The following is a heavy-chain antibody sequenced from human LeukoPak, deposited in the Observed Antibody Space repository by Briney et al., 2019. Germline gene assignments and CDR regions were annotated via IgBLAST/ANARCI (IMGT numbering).Heavy chain of an antibody. D-gene: IGHD2-15*01. Sequence: VASVKVSCKASGYTFTTYGISWVRQAPGQGLEWMGWISVYNGNTNYAQKFQGRVTMTTDTSTSTAYMELRSLRFDDTAVYYCARPGGRPSGFDYWGQGTLVTVSS. CDR3: ARPGGRPSGFDY. CDR1: GYTFTTYG. V-gene: IGHV1-18*01. J-gene: IGHJ4*02. CDR2: ISVYNGNT.